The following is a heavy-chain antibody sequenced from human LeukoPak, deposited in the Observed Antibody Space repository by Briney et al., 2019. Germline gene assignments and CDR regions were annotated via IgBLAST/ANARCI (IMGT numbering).Heavy chain of an antibody. V-gene: IGHV3-21*01. J-gene: IGHJ4*02. CDR1: GFTFSSYI. CDR2: XXXSSSXX. D-gene: IGHD4-17*01. CDR3: ARDSEQNHDYGDYPDY. Sequence: GGSLRLSCAASGFTFSSYIMXXXRXAPGXXXXXXXXXXXSSSXXXYADSVXXRXTXXXDNAKNSLYLQMNSLRAEDTAVYYCARDSEQNHDYGDYPDYWGQGTLVTVSS.